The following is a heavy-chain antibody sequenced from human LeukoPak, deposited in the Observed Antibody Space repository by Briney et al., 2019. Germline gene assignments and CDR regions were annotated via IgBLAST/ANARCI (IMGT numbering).Heavy chain of an antibody. J-gene: IGHJ4*02. CDR3: ARGDVLLWFGELPLDY. CDR2: ISAYNGNT. Sequence: ASVKVSCKASGGTFSSYAISWVRQAPGQGLEWMGWISAYNGNTNYAQKLQGRVTMTTDTSTSTAYMELRSLRSDDTAVYYCARGDVLLWFGELPLDYWGQGTLVTVSS. CDR1: GGTFSSYA. V-gene: IGHV1-18*01. D-gene: IGHD3-10*01.